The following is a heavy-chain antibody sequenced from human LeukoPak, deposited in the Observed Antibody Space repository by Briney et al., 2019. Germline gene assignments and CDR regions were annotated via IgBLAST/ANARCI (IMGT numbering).Heavy chain of an antibody. CDR3: ARGVGYCSSTSCYWWFDP. CDR2: INSDGSST. J-gene: IGHJ5*02. V-gene: IGHV3-74*01. D-gene: IGHD2-2*01. Sequence: GGSQSLSCAASGFTFSSYWMHWVRQAPGKALVCVSRINSDGSSTSYADSVKGRFTISRDNAKNTLYLQMNSLRAEDTAVYYCARGVGYCSSTSCYWWFDPWGQGTLVTVSS. CDR1: GFTFSSYW.